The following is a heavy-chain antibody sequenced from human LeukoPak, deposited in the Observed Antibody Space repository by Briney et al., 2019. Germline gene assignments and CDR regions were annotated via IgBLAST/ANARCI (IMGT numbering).Heavy chain of an antibody. V-gene: IGHV4-59*03. CDR2: VHNSGST. D-gene: IGHD3-16*01. Sequence: SETLSLTCTVSSGSFSNYFRGWIRQPPGRGLEWIGYVHNSGSTTYNPSLKSRGTIVLDTSRNQFSLRLSSVTAADTAVYYCTQGAGWLIDYWGQGILVSVSS. J-gene: IGHJ4*02. CDR1: SGSFSNYF. CDR3: TQGAGWLIDY.